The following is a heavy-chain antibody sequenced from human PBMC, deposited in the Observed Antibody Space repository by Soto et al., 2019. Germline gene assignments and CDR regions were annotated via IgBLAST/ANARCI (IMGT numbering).Heavy chain of an antibody. CDR1: GFTFSSYG. CDR2: IWYDGSNK. J-gene: IGHJ6*02. D-gene: IGHD6-13*01. V-gene: IGHV3-33*06. CDR3: GKDGSSRPYYYYGMDV. Sequence: LRLSCAASGFTFSSYGMHWVRQAPGKGLEWVAVIWYDGSNKYYADSVKGRFTISRDNSKNTLYLQMNSLRAEDTAVYYCGKDGSSRPYYYYGMDVWGQGTTVTVSS.